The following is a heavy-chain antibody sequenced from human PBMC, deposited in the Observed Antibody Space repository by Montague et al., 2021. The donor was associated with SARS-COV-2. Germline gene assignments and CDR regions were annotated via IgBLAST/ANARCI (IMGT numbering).Heavy chain of an antibody. D-gene: IGHD6-13*01. V-gene: IGHV4-59*12. CDR3: ARVGRQQLVRLSGMDV. CDR1: GGSISSYY. Sequence: SETLSLTCTVSGGSISSYYWSWIRQPPGKGLEWIGSIYYSGSTYYNPSLKSRVTISVDTSKNQFSLKLSSVTAADTAVYYCARVGRQQLVRLSGMDVWGQGTTVTVS. CDR2: IYYSGST. J-gene: IGHJ6*02.